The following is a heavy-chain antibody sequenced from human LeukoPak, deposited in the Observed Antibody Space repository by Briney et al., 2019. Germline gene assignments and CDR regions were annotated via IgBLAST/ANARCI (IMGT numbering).Heavy chain of an antibody. Sequence: GESLKISRKGSGYSFSTYWIGWVRQMPGKDLEWMGIIYPGDSDTRYSPSFQGQVTISADKSISTAYLQWSSLKASDTAMYYCTRLIGGDSRDYWGQGTLVTVSS. CDR2: IYPGDSDT. J-gene: IGHJ4*02. CDR1: GYSFSTYW. CDR3: TRLIGGDSRDY. V-gene: IGHV5-51*01. D-gene: IGHD4-17*01.